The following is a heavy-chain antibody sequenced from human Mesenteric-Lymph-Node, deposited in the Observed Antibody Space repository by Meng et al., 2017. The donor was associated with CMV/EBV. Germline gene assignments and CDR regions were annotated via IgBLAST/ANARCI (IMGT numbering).Heavy chain of an antibody. V-gene: IGHV4-59*01. CDR3: ARMVDYYDSSGYFLLWYFDL. D-gene: IGHD3-22*01. CDR2: IYYSGST. Sequence: SETLSLTCTVSGGSISSYYWSWIRQPPGKGLEWIGYIYYSGSTDYNPSLKSRVTISVDTSKNQFSLRLSSVTAADTAVYYCARMVDYYDSSGYFLLWYFDLWGRGTLVTVSS. J-gene: IGHJ2*01. CDR1: GGSISSYY.